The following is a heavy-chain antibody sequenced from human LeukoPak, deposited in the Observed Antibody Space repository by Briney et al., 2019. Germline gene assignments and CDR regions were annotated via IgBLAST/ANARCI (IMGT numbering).Heavy chain of an antibody. CDR1: GFTLSDYY. CDR2: SSSSGSTI. Sequence: GGSLRLSCAASGFTLSDYYVSWFRLAPGKGLEWVSYSSSSGSTIYYADSVKGRFAISRDNAKNSLYLQMNSLRAEDTAVYYCARRRDFIDYWGQETLVTVSS. J-gene: IGHJ4*02. CDR3: ARRRDFIDY. D-gene: IGHD3/OR15-3a*01. V-gene: IGHV3-11*01.